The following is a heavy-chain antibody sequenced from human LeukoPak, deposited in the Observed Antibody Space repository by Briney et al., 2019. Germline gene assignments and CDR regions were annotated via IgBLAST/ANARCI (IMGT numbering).Heavy chain of an antibody. CDR2: IKDDGSDK. CDR3: ADLGYSD. J-gene: IGHJ4*02. Sequence: GGSLRLTCVASGLTYSSSWMTWARQAPGKGLEWVATIKDDGSDKYYVDSVKGRFSISRDNAKSSLYLQMNSLRLEDTAMYYCADLGYSDWGQGTLVTVSS. D-gene: IGHD5-18*01. V-gene: IGHV3-7*01. CDR1: GLTYSSSW.